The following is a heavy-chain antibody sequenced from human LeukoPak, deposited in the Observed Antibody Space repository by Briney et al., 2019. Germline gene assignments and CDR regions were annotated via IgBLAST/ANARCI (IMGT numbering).Heavy chain of an antibody. D-gene: IGHD3-10*01. CDR1: GYSITSGYY. Sequence: PSETLSLTCTLSGYSITSGYYWGWIRQPPGKGREWIGSIYHIGSTYYNPSLKSRVTISVDTSKNQFSLKLSSVTAADTAVYYCARDSRQLLWFGETPGWFDPWGQGTLVTVSS. V-gene: IGHV4-38-2*02. CDR3: ARDSRQLLWFGETPGWFDP. CDR2: IYHIGST. J-gene: IGHJ5*02.